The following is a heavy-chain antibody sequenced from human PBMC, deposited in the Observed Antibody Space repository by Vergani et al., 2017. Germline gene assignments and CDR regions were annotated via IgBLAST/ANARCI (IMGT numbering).Heavy chain of an antibody. CDR3: ARDQYFVVVSAAIDY. Sequence: QVQLVESGGGLVKPGGSLRLSCAASGFTFSDYYMSWIRQAPGKGLEWGSYISSSGSSIYYADSVKGRFTISRDNAKNSLYLQMNSLRDEDTAVYYCARDQYFVVVSAAIDYWGQGTLVTVSS. CDR2: ISSSGSSI. J-gene: IGHJ4*01. CDR1: GFTFSDYY. V-gene: IGHV3-11*01. D-gene: IGHD2-2*01.